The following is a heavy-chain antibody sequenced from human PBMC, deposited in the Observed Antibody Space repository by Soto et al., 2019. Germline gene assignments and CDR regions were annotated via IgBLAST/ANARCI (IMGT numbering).Heavy chain of an antibody. J-gene: IGHJ3*02. CDR1: GFTFSSYA. D-gene: IGHD6-6*01. CDR3: ARDGTAARDAFDI. V-gene: IGHV3-30*04. CDR2: ISYDGSNK. Sequence: GGSLRLSCAASGFTFSSYAMHWVRQAPGKGLEWVAVISYDGSNKYYADSVKGRFTISRDNSKNTLYLQMNSLRAEDMAVYYCARDGTAARDAFDIWGQGTMVTVSS.